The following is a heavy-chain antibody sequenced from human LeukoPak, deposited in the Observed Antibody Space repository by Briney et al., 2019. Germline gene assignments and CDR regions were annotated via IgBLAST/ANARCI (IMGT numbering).Heavy chain of an antibody. CDR1: GFTFSSYE. J-gene: IGHJ6*02. CDR3: ARRATVTYHGMDV. Sequence: GGSLRLSGAASGFTFSSYEMNWVRQAPGKGLEWLSYINYNGESIYYADSVKGRFTVSRDNARGSLSLQMNSLRGEDTAVYYCARRATVTYHGMDVWGQGTTVTVSS. D-gene: IGHD4-17*01. V-gene: IGHV3-48*03. CDR2: INYNGESI.